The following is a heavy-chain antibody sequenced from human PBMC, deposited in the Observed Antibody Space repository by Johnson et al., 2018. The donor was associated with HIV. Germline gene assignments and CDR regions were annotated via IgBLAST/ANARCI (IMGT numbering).Heavy chain of an antibody. J-gene: IGHJ3*02. D-gene: IGHD3-16*01. Sequence: QVQLVESGGGVVQPGRSLRLSCAASGFTFGDYYMTWIRQAPGKGLEWVSYISSSGNTIYYADSVQGRFTISRDNAKNSLYLQMNSLRAEDTAVYYCAKVRSKPWGDAFDIWGQGIMVTVS. V-gene: IGHV3-11*01. CDR3: AKVRSKPWGDAFDI. CDR1: GFTFGDYY. CDR2: ISSSGNTI.